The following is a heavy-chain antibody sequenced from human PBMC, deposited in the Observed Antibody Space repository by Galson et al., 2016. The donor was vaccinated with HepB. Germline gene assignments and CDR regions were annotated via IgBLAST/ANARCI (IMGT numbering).Heavy chain of an antibody. J-gene: IGHJ4*02. Sequence: SLRLSCAASGFTFSTSWMHWVRQAPGKGLVWVSRIDEDGRITTYADSVEGRFTIARDNAKNSLYLQMNSLRAEDTAVYYCARVPIAAAPWYFDYWGQGTLVTVAS. CDR3: ARVPIAAAPWYFDY. CDR2: IDEDGRIT. V-gene: IGHV3-74*01. CDR1: GFTFSTSW. D-gene: IGHD6-13*01.